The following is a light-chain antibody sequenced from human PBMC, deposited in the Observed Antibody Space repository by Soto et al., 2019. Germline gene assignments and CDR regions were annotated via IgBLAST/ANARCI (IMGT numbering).Light chain of an antibody. CDR3: QHYGGMWT. V-gene: IGKV1-5*03. CDR1: QTISSW. Sequence: DIQMTQSPSSLSASVGDRVAITCRASQTISSWLAWYHQKPGKAPKLLIYKASTLKSGVPSRFSGSGSGTEFTLTISSLQPDDFATYYCQHYGGMWTFGQGTKVDIK. J-gene: IGKJ1*01. CDR2: KAS.